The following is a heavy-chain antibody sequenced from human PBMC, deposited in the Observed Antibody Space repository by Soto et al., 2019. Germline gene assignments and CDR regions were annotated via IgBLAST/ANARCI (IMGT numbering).Heavy chain of an antibody. D-gene: IGHD5-12*01. Sequence: EVQLVESGGGLVRSGGSLKLSCTASGFTFSGSAIHWVRQASGKGLEGVGRIRSERNSYATAYAASLEGRVAISRDDSKNAAYLQINSLKIEDTAVYYCTRHGGYHNETSDYWGQGTLVTVSS. J-gene: IGHJ4*02. V-gene: IGHV3-73*02. CDR2: IRSERNSYAT. CDR3: TRHGGYHNETSDY. CDR1: GFTFSGSA.